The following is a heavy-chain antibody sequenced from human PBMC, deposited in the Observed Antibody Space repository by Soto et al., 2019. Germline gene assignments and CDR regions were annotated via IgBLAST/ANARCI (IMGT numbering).Heavy chain of an antibody. CDR3: ARGRDYYGSGSYPN. D-gene: IGHD3-10*01. Sequence: PSETLSLTCAVYGGSFSGYYWSWIRQPPGKGLEWIGEINHSGSTNYNPSLKSRVTISVDTSKNQFSLKLSSVTAADTAVYYCARGRDYYGSGSYPNWGQGTTVTVS. J-gene: IGHJ6*02. CDR2: INHSGST. CDR1: GGSFSGYY. V-gene: IGHV4-34*01.